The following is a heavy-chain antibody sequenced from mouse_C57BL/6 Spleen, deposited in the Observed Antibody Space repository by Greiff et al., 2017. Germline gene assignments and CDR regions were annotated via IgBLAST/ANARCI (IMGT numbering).Heavy chain of an antibody. CDR1: GYAFSSSW. Sequence: VQLQLSGPELVKPGASVKISCKASGYAFSSSWMNWVKQRPGKGLEWIGRIYPGDGDTNYNGKFKGKATLTADKSSSTAYMQLSSLTSEDSAVYFCARGYYSSRAMDYWGQGTSVTVSS. CDR3: ARGYYSSRAMDY. CDR2: IYPGDGDT. V-gene: IGHV1-82*01. J-gene: IGHJ4*01. D-gene: IGHD2-5*01.